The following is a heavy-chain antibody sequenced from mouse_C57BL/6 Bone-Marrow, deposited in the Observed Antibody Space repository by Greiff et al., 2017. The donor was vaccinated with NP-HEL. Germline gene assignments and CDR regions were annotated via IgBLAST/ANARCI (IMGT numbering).Heavy chain of an antibody. Sequence: VQLQQSGAELARPGASVKLSCKASGYTFTSYGISWVKQRTGQGLEWIGEIYPRSGNTYYNEKFKGKATLTADKSSSTAYMELRSLTSEDSAVYFCARDGDYYGSSYVPWFAYWGQGTLVTVSA. CDR3: ARDGDYYGSSYVPWFAY. J-gene: IGHJ3*01. V-gene: IGHV1-81*01. CDR1: GYTFTSYG. CDR2: IYPRSGNT. D-gene: IGHD1-1*01.